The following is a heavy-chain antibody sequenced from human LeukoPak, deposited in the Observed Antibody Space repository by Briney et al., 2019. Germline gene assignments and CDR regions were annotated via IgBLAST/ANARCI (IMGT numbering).Heavy chain of an antibody. CDR3: AKDLYGDYDFDC. J-gene: IGHJ4*02. D-gene: IGHD4-17*01. CDR1: GYTFTSYW. Sequence: GASVKVSCKASGYTFTSYWIQWVRQAPGQGLEWVGLINPSDGSVAYAHRFQGRVTMTRDTSTSIVYMDLSSLRSEDTAVYYCAKDLYGDYDFDCWGQGTLVTVSS. CDR2: INPSDGSV. V-gene: IGHV1-46*01.